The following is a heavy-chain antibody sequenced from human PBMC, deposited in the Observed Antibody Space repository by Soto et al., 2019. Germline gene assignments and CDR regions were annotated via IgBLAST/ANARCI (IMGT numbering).Heavy chain of an antibody. V-gene: IGHV4-61*08. Sequence: SETLSLTCTVSDDSLTSDDYYWSWIRQPPGKGLEWIGYIYYSGRTNYNPSLKSRVTISVDTSKNQFSLKLSSLTAADTTVYKGASRYGGALDFWGQGTLVTVCS. D-gene: IGHD4-17*01. CDR1: DDSLTSDDYY. J-gene: IGHJ4*02. CDR3: ASRYGGALDF. CDR2: IYYSGRT.